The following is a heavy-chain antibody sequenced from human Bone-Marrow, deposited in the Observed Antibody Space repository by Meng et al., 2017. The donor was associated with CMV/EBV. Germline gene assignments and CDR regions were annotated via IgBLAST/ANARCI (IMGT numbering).Heavy chain of an antibody. CDR2: IKQDGSEK. V-gene: IGHV3-7*01. J-gene: IGHJ3*02. D-gene: IGHD1-1*01. CDR1: GFTFSSYW. Sequence: GESLKISCAASGFTFSSYWMSWVRQAPGKGLEWVADIKQDGSEKYYVDSVKGRFTISRDNAKNSLYLQMNSLRAEDTAVYYCARDKRVVQRAFDIWGQGTMVTVSS. CDR3: ARDKRVVQRAFDI.